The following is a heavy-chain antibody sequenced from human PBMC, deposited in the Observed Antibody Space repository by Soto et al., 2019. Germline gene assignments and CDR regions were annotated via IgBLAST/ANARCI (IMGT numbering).Heavy chain of an antibody. CDR1: GGTFSSYA. J-gene: IGHJ6*02. CDR3: ASKGDRDGYNGRIDV. D-gene: IGHD5-12*01. CDR2: IIHIFGTE. Sequence: QVQLVQSGAEVKKPWASVKVSCKASGGTFSSYAISWVRQAPGQGLEWMGGIIHIFGTENYAQKFQGRVRITAAEYTSTAQLALSIRSVADTAAYYCASKGDRDGYNGRIDVWGQGTTVTVSS. V-gene: IGHV1-69*12.